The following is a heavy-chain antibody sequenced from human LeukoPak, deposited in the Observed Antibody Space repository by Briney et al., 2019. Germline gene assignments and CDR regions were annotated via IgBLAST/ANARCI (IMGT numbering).Heavy chain of an antibody. CDR2: INHSGST. D-gene: IGHD1-26*01. V-gene: IGHV4-34*01. Sequence: PSETLSLTCAVYGGSFSGYYWSWIRQPPGKGLEWIGEINHSGSTNYNPSLKSRVTISVDTSKNQLSLKLSSVTAADTAVYYCARQWELHAFDIWGQGTMVTVSS. CDR3: ARQWELHAFDI. J-gene: IGHJ3*02. CDR1: GGSFSGYY.